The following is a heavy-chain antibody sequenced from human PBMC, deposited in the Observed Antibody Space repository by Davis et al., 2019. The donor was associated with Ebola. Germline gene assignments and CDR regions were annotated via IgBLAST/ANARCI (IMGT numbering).Heavy chain of an antibody. CDR2: IYYGGTT. J-gene: IGHJ4*02. CDR3: ARTPQYTRYGSYFDS. V-gene: IGHV4-59*03. Sequence: SETLSLTCTVSGGSMSSYYWSWIRQPPGKGLEWIGNIYYGGTTNSNPSLKSRVTISGDTSKNQFSLNVDSVSAADTAMYYCARTPQYTRYGSYFDSWGQGALVTVSS. CDR1: GGSMSSYY. D-gene: IGHD1-1*01.